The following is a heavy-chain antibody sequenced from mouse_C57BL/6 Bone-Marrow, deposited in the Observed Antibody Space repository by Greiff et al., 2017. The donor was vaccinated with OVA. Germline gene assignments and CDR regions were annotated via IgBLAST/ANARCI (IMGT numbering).Heavy chain of an antibody. CDR3: ACGEITTVVATDY. CDR1: GFTFSSYA. Sequence: EVHLVESGGGLVKPGGSLKLSCAASGFTFSSYAMSWVRQTPEQRLEWVATISDAGSYTYYPDNVKGRFTISRDNAKNNLYLQMSHLKSEDTAMYYCACGEITTVVATDYWGQGTTLTVSS. CDR2: ISDAGSYT. J-gene: IGHJ2*01. V-gene: IGHV5-4*01. D-gene: IGHD1-1*01.